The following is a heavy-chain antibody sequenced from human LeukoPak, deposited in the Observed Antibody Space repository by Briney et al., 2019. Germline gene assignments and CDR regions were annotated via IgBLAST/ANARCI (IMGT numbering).Heavy chain of an antibody. D-gene: IGHD2-15*01. V-gene: IGHV1-46*01. Sequence: ASVKVSCKASGYTFTSYYMHWVRQAPGQGLEWMGIINPSGGSTSYAQKFQGRVTMTRDMSTSTVYMELSSLRSEDTAVYYCAREGCSGGSCYQNYFDYWGQGTLVTVSS. CDR1: GYTFTSYY. CDR3: AREGCSGGSCYQNYFDY. J-gene: IGHJ4*02. CDR2: INPSGGST.